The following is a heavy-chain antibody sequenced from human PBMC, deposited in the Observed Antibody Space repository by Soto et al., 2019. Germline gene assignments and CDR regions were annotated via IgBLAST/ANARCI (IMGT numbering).Heavy chain of an antibody. CDR3: AKDKWGYSSSSSYGMDV. V-gene: IGHV3-30*18. D-gene: IGHD6-6*01. J-gene: IGHJ6*02. Sequence: QVQLVESGGGVVQPGRSLRLSCAASGFTFSSYGMHWVRQAPGKGLEWVAVIVYDGSNKYYEESVKGRFTISRDNSKNTLYLQMNSLRAEDTAVYYCAKDKWGYSSSSSYGMDVWGQGTTVTVSS. CDR2: IVYDGSNK. CDR1: GFTFSSYG.